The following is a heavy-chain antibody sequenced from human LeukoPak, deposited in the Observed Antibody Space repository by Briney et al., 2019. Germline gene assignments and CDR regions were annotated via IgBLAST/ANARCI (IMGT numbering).Heavy chain of an antibody. V-gene: IGHV3-30*18. CDR2: ILYDGTNR. CDR3: AKQTYNTGYYDH. CDR1: GFTFSSYG. Sequence: GGSLRLSCAASGFTFSSYGMHWVRQAPGKGLEWVAVILYDGTNRNYADSVKGRFTISRDNSKNTLYLQMGSPRVEDTAVYYCAKQTYNTGYYDHWGQGTLVTVSS. D-gene: IGHD1-14*01. J-gene: IGHJ4*02.